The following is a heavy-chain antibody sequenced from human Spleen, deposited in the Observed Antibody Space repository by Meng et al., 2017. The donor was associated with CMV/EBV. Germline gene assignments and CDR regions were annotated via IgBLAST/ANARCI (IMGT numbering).Heavy chain of an antibody. V-gene: IGHV3-21*04. CDR3: AKDKYSSSSTNDY. D-gene: IGHD6-6*01. J-gene: IGHJ4*02. CDR1: GFTFSSYS. CDR2: ISSSSSYI. Sequence: GGSLRLSCAASGFTFSSYSMNWVRQAPGKGLEWVSSISSSSSYIYYADSVKGRFTISRDNAKNSLYLQMNSLRAEDTAVYYCAKDKYSSSSTNDYWGQGTLVTVSS.